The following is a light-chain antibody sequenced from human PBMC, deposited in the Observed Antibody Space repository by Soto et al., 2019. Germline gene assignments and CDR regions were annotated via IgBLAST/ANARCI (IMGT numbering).Light chain of an antibody. CDR2: GAS. Sequence: IVITQSPATLSVSPVERATRSCRASQSVNITLAWYQQKPGQAPRLLIFGASSRANGIPARFSGSGSGTEFTLTISNLQTEDFAVYYCQQYNKWPRTFGQGTKVDI. J-gene: IGKJ1*01. CDR1: QSVNIT. CDR3: QQYNKWPRT. V-gene: IGKV3-15*01.